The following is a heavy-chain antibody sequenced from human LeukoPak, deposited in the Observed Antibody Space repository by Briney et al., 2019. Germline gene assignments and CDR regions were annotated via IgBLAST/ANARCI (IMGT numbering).Heavy chain of an antibody. Sequence: ISGSGGSTYYADSVKGRFTISRDNSKNTLYLQMNSLRAEDTAVYYCAKVRGYSNYVGAFDIWGQGTMVTVSS. CDR3: AKVRGYSNYVGAFDI. J-gene: IGHJ3*02. CDR2: ISGSGGST. D-gene: IGHD4-11*01. V-gene: IGHV3-23*01.